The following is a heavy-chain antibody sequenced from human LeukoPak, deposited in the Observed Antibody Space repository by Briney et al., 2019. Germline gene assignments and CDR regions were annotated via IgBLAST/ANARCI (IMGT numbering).Heavy chain of an antibody. CDR3: ARKTHNDVAATQGWFDS. V-gene: IGHV4-34*01. J-gene: IGHJ5*01. CDR2: INHSGST. D-gene: IGHD2-15*01. CDR1: GGSFSGYY. Sequence: KPSETLSLTCAVYGGSFSGYYWSWIRQPPGKGLEWIGEINHSGSTNYNPSLKSRVTISVDTSKNQFSLKLSSVTAADTAVYYCARKTHNDVAATQGWFDSWGQGTLVTVSS.